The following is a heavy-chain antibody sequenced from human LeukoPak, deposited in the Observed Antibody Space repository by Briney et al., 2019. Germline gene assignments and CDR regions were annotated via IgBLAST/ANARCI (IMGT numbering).Heavy chain of an antibody. Sequence: ASVKVSCKASGYTFTSYGISWVRQAPGQGLEWMGWISAYNGNTNYAQKLQGRVTMTTDTSTSTAYMELSSLRSEDTAVYYCARGAAAAGTTGYYGMDVWGQGTTVTVSS. D-gene: IGHD6-13*01. V-gene: IGHV1-18*01. CDR2: ISAYNGNT. J-gene: IGHJ6*02. CDR1: GYTFTSYG. CDR3: ARGAAAAGTTGYYGMDV.